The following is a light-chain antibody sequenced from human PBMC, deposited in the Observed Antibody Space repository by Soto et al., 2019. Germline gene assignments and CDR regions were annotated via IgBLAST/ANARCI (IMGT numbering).Light chain of an antibody. V-gene: IGLV2-14*01. J-gene: IGLJ1*01. CDR1: SSDVGGYNY. CDR3: SSYTSSSTPPYV. CDR2: DVS. Sequence: QSGLTQPASVSGSPGQSITISCTGTSSDVGGYNYVSWYPQHPGKAPKLMIYDVSNRPSGVSNRFSGSKSGNTASLTISGLQAEDEADYYCSSYTSSSTPPYVFGTGTKVTVL.